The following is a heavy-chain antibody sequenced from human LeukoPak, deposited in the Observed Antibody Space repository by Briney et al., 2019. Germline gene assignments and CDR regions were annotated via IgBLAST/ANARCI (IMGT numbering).Heavy chain of an antibody. CDR2: INPNGGTT. CDR3: ARGHSEERQQLSTNWFDP. CDR1: GYTFITYY. V-gene: IGHV1-46*01. Sequence: ASVKVSCKASGYTFITYYIHWVRQAPGQGLEWMGIINPNGGTTSYAQKFQGRVTMTRDTSTSTVYMELSSLRSEDTAVYYCARGHSEERQQLSTNWFDPWGQGTLVTVSS. D-gene: IGHD6-13*01. J-gene: IGHJ5*02.